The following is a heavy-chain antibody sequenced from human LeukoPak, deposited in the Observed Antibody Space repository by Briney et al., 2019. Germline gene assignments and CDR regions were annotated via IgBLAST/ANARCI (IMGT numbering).Heavy chain of an antibody. J-gene: IGHJ3*02. CDR1: GGSISSFY. Sequence: SETLSLTCKVSGGSISSFYWSWIPQPAGKGLEWIGHMYTSGSANYNPSLKSRVTMSIDTSKNQFSLKLRSVTAADTAVFYCARWNYHGFDIWGQGTMVTVSS. D-gene: IGHD1-7*01. V-gene: IGHV4-4*07. CDR3: ARWNYHGFDI. CDR2: MYTSGSA.